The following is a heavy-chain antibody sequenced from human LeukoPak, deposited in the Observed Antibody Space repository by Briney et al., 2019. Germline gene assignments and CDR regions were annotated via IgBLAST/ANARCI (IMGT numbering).Heavy chain of an antibody. CDR1: GGSISGYY. CDR2: IYYSGST. CDR3: AGMGARYFDY. V-gene: IGHV4-59*01. J-gene: IGHJ4*02. D-gene: IGHD1-26*01. Sequence: PSETLSLTCTVSGGSISGYYWSWIRQPPGKGLEWIGYIYYSGSTNYNPSLKSRVTISVDTSKNQFSLKLSSVTAADTAVYYCAGMGARYFDYWGQGTLVTVSS.